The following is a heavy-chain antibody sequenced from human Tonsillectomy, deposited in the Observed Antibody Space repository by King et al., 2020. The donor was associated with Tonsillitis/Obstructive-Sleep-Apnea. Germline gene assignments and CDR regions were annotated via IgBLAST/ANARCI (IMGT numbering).Heavy chain of an antibody. CDR2: IYSGGTT. V-gene: IGHV3-66*01. CDR1: GFPVSSNY. D-gene: IGHD2-15*01. J-gene: IGHJ3*02. Sequence: VQLVESGGGLVQPGGSLRLSCAASGFPVSSNYMSWVRQAPGKGLEWVSIIYSGGTTYYADSVKGRFTISRDNSKNTLYLQMNSLRAEDTAVYYCAKSPGYCSGGSCYPGAFDIWGQGTLVTVSS. CDR3: AKSPGYCSGGSCYPGAFDI.